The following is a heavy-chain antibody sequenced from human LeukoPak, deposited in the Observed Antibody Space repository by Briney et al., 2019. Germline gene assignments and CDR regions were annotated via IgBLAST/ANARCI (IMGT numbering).Heavy chain of an antibody. CDR3: AIYDYGDYVYGYFQH. J-gene: IGHJ1*01. CDR1: GGTFSSYA. V-gene: IGHV1-69*05. Sequence: SVKVSCKASGGTFSSYAISWVRQAPGQGLEWMGGIIPIFGTANYAQKFQGRVTITTDESTSTAYMELSSLRSEDTAVYYCAIYDYGDYVYGYFQHWGQGTLVTVSS. CDR2: IIPIFGTA. D-gene: IGHD4-17*01.